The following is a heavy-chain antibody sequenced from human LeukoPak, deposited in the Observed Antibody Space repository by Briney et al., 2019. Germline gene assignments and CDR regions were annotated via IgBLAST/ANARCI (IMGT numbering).Heavy chain of an antibody. D-gene: IGHD3-10*01. CDR1: GYTFTSYY. CDR3: ARGARGRPKSYYYYYMDV. CDR2: MNPNSGNT. Sequence: GASVKVSCKASGYTFTSYYMHWVRQATGQGLEWMGWMNPNSGNTGYAQKFQGRVTMTRNTSISTAYMELSSLRSEDTAVYYCARGARGRPKSYYYYYMDVWGKGTTVTVSS. V-gene: IGHV1-8*02. J-gene: IGHJ6*03.